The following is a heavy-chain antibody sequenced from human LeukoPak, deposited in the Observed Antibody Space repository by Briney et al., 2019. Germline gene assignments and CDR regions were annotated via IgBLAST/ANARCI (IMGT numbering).Heavy chain of an antibody. D-gene: IGHD3-3*01. Sequence: GASVKVSCKASGYTFTSYAMNWVRQAPGQGLEWMGWINTNTGNPTYAQGFTGRSVFSLDTSVSTAYLQISSLKAEDTAVYYCARDRPYFWSGYHPRGNWFDPWGQGTLVTVSS. J-gene: IGHJ5*02. CDR1: GYTFTSYA. CDR3: ARDRPYFWSGYHPRGNWFDP. CDR2: INTNTGNP. V-gene: IGHV7-4-1*02.